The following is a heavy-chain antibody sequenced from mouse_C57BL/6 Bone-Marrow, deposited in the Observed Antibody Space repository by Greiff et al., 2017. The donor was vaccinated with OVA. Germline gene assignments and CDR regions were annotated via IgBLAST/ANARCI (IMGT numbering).Heavy chain of an antibody. CDR3: ARLDYDRYWYFDV. J-gene: IGHJ1*03. Sequence: QVQLQQSGAELVKPGASVKISCKASGYAFSSYWMNWVKQRPGKGLEWIGQIYPGDGDTNYNGKFKGKATLTADKSSSTAYMQLSSLTSEDSAVYFCARLDYDRYWYFDVWGTGTTVTVSS. V-gene: IGHV1-80*01. CDR2: IYPGDGDT. CDR1: GYAFSSYW. D-gene: IGHD2-4*01.